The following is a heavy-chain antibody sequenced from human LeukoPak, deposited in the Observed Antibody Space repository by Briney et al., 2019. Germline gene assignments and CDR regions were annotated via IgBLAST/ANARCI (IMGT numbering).Heavy chain of an antibody. Sequence: GGSLRLSCAASGFTFSSYSMNWVRQAPGKGLEWVSSIGSSSSYIYYADSVKGRFTISRDNAKNSLYLQMNSLRAEDTAVYYCASRRAVTYYFDYWGQGTLVAVSS. CDR3: ASRRAVTYYFDY. J-gene: IGHJ4*02. CDR1: GFTFSSYS. D-gene: IGHD4-17*01. V-gene: IGHV3-21*01. CDR2: IGSSSSYI.